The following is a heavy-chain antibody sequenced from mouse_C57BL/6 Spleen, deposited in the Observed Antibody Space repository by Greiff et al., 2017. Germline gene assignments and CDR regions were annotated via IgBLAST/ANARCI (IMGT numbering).Heavy chain of an antibody. J-gene: IGHJ2*01. CDR3: AISLSYLGYFDY. V-gene: IGHV1-66*01. CDR2: INPSSGYT. D-gene: IGHD1-1*01. CDR1: GYSFTSYY. Sequence: VHLVESGPELVKPGASVKISCKASGYSFTSYYIHWVKQRPGQGLEWIGYINPSSGYTKYNQKFKDKATLTADKSSSTAYMQLSSLTYEDSAVYYCAISLSYLGYFDYWGQGTTLTVSS.